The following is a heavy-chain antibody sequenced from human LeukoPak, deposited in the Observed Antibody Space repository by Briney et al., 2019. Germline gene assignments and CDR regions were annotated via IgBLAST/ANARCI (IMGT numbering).Heavy chain of an antibody. J-gene: IGHJ4*02. V-gene: IGHV3-21*01. CDR3: ARYCTSCAHFDY. D-gene: IGHD2-2*01. CDR1: GFTFSSYN. Sequence: WGSLTLSCSASGFTFSSYNMNWLRQAPGKGLEWVSSINSSSSDIYYADQGKGRFTTSRDNAKTSLYLQMNSVRAEDTAVYYCARYCTSCAHFDYWGQGTLVTVSS. CDR2: INSSSSDI.